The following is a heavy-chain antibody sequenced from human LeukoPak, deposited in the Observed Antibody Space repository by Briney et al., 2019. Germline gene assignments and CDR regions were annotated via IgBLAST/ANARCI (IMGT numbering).Heavy chain of an antibody. CDR3: ATYSSLNTREFQY. CDR2: IRQDGGET. V-gene: IGHV3-7*01. Sequence: GGSLRLSCVASGLTFTNAWMSWVRQAPGKGLEWVANIRQDGGETYYGDSVKGRFIISRDNAKNSLFLQMNRLRAEDTAVYYCATYSSLNTREFQYWGQGTLVTVSP. CDR1: GLTFTNAW. J-gene: IGHJ1*01. D-gene: IGHD3-22*01.